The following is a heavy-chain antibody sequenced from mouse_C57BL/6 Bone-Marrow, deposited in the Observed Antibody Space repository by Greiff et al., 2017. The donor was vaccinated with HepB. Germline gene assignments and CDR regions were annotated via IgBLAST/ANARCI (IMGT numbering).Heavy chain of an antibody. CDR1: GFTFTDYY. CDR3: ARYAYGSLDY. D-gene: IGHD1-1*01. J-gene: IGHJ2*01. Sequence: EAKLVESGGGLVQPGGSLSLSCAASGFTFTDYYMSWVRQPPGKALEWLGFIRNKANGYTTEYSASVKGRFTISRDNSQSILYLQMNALRAEDSATYYCARYAYGSLDYWGQGTTLTVSS. V-gene: IGHV7-3*01. CDR2: IRNKANGYTT.